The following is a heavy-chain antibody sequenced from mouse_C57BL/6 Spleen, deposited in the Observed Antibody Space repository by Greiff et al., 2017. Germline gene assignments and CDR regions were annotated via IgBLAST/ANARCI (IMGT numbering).Heavy chain of an antibody. CDR2: IRNKANGSTT. D-gene: IGHD3-3*01. V-gene: IGHV7-3*01. CDR1: GFTFTAYY. Sequence: EVKLVESGGGLVQPGGSLSLSCAASGFTFTAYYMSWVRQPPGKALEWLGFIRNKANGSTTEYSASVKVRFTISRANSHSILHLQMKALRAEDSATYSCARYWAGRGAAAMDYWGQGTSVTVSS. J-gene: IGHJ4*01. CDR3: ARYWAGRGAAAMDY.